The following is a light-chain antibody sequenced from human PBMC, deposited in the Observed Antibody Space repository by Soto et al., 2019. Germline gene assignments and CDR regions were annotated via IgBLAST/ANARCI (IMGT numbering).Light chain of an antibody. CDR1: SSNIGAGYD. J-gene: IGLJ1*01. CDR3: QSYDSSVTLRV. Sequence: QSVLTQPPSVSGAGGQRVTISCTGSSSNIGAGYDVHWYQQLPGTAPKLLIYGNSNRPSGVPDRFSGSKSGTSASLAITGLQADDEADYYCQSYDSSVTLRVFGTGTKLTVL. CDR2: GNS. V-gene: IGLV1-40*01.